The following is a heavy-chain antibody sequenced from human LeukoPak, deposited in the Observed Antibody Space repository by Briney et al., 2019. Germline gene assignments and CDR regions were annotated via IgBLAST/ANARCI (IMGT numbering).Heavy chain of an antibody. CDR2: IYYSGRT. CDR1: GDSVSRSDSY. Sequence: SETLSLTCSVSGDSVSRSDSYWDWIRRPPGKGREWIGTIYYSGRTYYSPSLRSRVTMSVDPSNNQFSLTLRSVTAADTALYYCARRRYFDGSGYLEWGQGTLLSVSS. J-gene: IGHJ1*01. CDR3: ARRRYFDGSGYLE. V-gene: IGHV4-39*01. D-gene: IGHD3-22*01.